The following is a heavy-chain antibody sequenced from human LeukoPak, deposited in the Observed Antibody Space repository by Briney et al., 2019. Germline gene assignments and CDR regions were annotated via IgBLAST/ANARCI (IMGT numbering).Heavy chain of an antibody. CDR1: GFTVSSNY. V-gene: IGHV3-53*01. J-gene: IGHJ5*02. CDR2: IYSGGST. Sequence: GGSLRLSCAASGFTVSSNYMSWVRQAPGKGLEWVSVIYSGGSTYYADSVKGRFTISRDNSKNTLYLQMNSLRAEDTAVYYCASLPYSSSWSWFDPWGQGTLVTVSS. D-gene: IGHD6-13*01. CDR3: ASLPYSSSWSWFDP.